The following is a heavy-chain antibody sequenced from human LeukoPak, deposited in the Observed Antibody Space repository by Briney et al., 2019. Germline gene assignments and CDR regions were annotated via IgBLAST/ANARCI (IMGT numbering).Heavy chain of an antibody. J-gene: IGHJ3*02. CDR2: ISGSGGST. Sequence: HPGGSLRLSCAASGFTFSSYWMSWVRQAPGKGLEWVSAISGSGGSTYYADSVKGRFTISRDNSKNTLYLQMNSLRAEDTAVYYCAKTPSRDDSSGYFRHDAFDIWGQGTMVTVSS. CDR3: AKTPSRDDSSGYFRHDAFDI. D-gene: IGHD3-22*01. V-gene: IGHV3-23*01. CDR1: GFTFSSYW.